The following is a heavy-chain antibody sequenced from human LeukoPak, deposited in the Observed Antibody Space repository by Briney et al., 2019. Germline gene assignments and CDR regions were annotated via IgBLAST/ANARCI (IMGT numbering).Heavy chain of an antibody. CDR1: GFTFSSYW. Sequence: PGGSLRLSCAASGFTFSSYWMHWVRQAPGKGLVWVSRINSDGSSTSYADSVKGRFTISRDISKNTLYLQMNSLRAEDTAVYYCAKSFTSGGSCYSPSDYRGQGTLVTVSS. CDR2: INSDGSST. J-gene: IGHJ4*02. CDR3: AKSFTSGGSCYSPSDY. V-gene: IGHV3-74*01. D-gene: IGHD2-15*01.